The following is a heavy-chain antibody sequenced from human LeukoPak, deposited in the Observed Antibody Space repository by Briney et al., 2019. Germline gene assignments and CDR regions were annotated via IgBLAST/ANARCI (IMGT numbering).Heavy chain of an antibody. CDR2: IDLSGSTL. CDR1: GFTFSSYT. CDR3: ARDQIYCSSISCYSPDY. Sequence: GGSLRLSCVASGFTFSSYTMNWVRQAPGKGLEWVSYIDLSGSTLYYVDSVKGRFTISRDNAKNSLYLQMGSLRAEDTAVYYCARDQIYCSSISCYSPDYWGQGTLVTVSS. J-gene: IGHJ4*02. D-gene: IGHD2-2*01. V-gene: IGHV3-48*04.